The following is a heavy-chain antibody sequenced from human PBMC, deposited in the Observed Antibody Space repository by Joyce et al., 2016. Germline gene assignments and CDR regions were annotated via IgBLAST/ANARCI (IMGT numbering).Heavy chain of an antibody. V-gene: IGHV3-7*01. CDR1: GFTFSGKS. CDR2: IKQDGSAV. J-gene: IGHJ3*01. Sequence: EVQMVASGGGLVQPGGSLRLSCAASGFTFSGKSMSWLRQAPGGGLEWVANIKQDGSAVYYLDAVKGRFTVSRDNARSLVHLQMVSLRVEDTALYYCARGKAFDVWGQGTMVTVSS. CDR3: ARGKAFDV.